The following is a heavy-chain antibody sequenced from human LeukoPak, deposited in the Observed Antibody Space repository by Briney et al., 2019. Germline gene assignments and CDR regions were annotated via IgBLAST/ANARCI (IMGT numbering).Heavy chain of an antibody. J-gene: IGHJ4*02. D-gene: IGHD6-19*01. CDR3: ARNWVAGLIDD. CDR2: ISGHNDNT. V-gene: IGHV1-18*01. Sequence: ASVKVSCKASGCTFIKFGISWVRQAPGQGLEWMGWISGHNDNTNYAPKFQDRVTMTRDTSTSTAYMELRSLRSDDTAVYYCARNWVAGLIDDWGQGTLVTVSS. CDR1: GCTFIKFG.